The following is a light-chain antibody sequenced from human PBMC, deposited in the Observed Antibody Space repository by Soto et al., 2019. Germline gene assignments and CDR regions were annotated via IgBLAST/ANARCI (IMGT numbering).Light chain of an antibody. J-gene: IGLJ3*02. V-gene: IGLV2-14*01. CDR1: SSDVGAYNH. Sequence: QSVLTQPASVSGSPGQSITISCAGTSSDVGAYNHVSWYQQHPGKAPKLMIYEVSNRPSGVSNRFSGSKSGNTASLTISGLQAEDEADYYCSSYTTGSTRVFGGGTKVTVL. CDR2: EVS. CDR3: SSYTTGSTRV.